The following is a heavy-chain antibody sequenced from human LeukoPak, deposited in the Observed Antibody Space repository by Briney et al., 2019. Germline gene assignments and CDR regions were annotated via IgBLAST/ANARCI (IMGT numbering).Heavy chain of an antibody. V-gene: IGHV3-43*02. CDR3: AIPSWRSGRYYYYMDV. J-gene: IGHJ6*03. CDR2: ISGDGGST. CDR1: GFTFYDYA. Sequence: WGALRIXFAASGFTFYDYALHLGRQAPGKGLEWVFLISGDGGSTYYADSVKGRFTISRDNSKNSLYLQMNSLRTEDTALYYCAIPSWRSGRYYYYMDVWGKGTTVTVSS. D-gene: IGHD2-15*01.